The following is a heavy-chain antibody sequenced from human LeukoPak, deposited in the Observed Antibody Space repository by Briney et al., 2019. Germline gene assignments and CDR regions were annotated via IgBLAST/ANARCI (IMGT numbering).Heavy chain of an antibody. J-gene: IGHJ4*02. CDR3: ARDLNRRVFTDY. V-gene: IGHV3-23*01. CDR2: ISDSGGTT. CDR1: GFTFSNLA. Sequence: GGSLRLSCVASGFTFSNLAMGWVRQAPGKGLEWVSVISDSGGTTYYADSVKGRFTISRDNAKNTLYLQMDSLRAEDTAVYYCARDLNRRVFTDYWGQGTLVTVSS.